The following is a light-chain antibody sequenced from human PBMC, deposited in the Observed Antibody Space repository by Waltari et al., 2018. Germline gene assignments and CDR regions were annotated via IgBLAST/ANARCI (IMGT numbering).Light chain of an antibody. CDR3: CSFAGSSTS. V-gene: IGLV2-23*02. CDR2: EVS. CDR1: STDLGPYNL. Sequence: QSALPQPASVSGSPGQSITLSCSTTSTDLGPYNLVPWYHQRPGKAPKLVIYEVSERPSGVSNRFSGSKSGDTASLTISGLQAEDEADYYCCSFAGSSTSFGTGTTVTVL. J-gene: IGLJ1*01.